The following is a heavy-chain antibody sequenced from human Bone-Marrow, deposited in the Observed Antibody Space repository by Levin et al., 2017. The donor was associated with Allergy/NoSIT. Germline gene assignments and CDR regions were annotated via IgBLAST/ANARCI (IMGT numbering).Heavy chain of an antibody. CDR1: GFTFSDHY. J-gene: IGHJ4*02. V-gene: IGHV3-72*01. Sequence: GESLKISCATSGFTFSDHYIEWVRQAPGKGLEWVGRSRNKANRYITEYAASVEGRFTISRDDSMKSLYLQMNSLKTDDTAVYYCLRLSSGAADYWGQGTLVTVSS. CDR3: LRLSSGAADY. CDR2: SRNKANRYIT. D-gene: IGHD7-27*01.